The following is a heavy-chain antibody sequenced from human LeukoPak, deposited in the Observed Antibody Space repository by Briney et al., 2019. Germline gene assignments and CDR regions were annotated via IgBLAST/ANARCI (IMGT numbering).Heavy chain of an antibody. V-gene: IGHV1-18*01. CDR3: ARRAEKSGSLFDY. CDR1: GYTFTGYG. J-gene: IGHJ4*02. CDR2: ISAYNGNT. Sequence: GASVKVSCKASGYTFTGYGISGVRQAPGQGLEWLGWISAYNGNTNYAQKLQGRGTMTTDTSTSTAYMELKSLRSDDTAVYYCARRAEKSGSLFDYWGQGTLVTVSS. D-gene: IGHD1-26*01.